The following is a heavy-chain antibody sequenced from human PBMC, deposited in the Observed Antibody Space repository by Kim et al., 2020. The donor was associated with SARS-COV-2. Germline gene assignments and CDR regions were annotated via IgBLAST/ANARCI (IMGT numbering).Heavy chain of an antibody. Sequence: GGSLRLSCTASEFSFTDYYMTWIRQAPGKGLEWISYISGGGSVQYYADSVKGRFIVSGDNAKNSLSLQMNSLRVEDTALYYCAGGLDDTFYFYGMDVWGQGTTVTVSS. CDR3: AGGLDDTFYFYGMDV. CDR2: ISGGGSVQ. CDR1: EFSFTDYY. J-gene: IGHJ6*02. V-gene: IGHV3-11*01. D-gene: IGHD2-2*03.